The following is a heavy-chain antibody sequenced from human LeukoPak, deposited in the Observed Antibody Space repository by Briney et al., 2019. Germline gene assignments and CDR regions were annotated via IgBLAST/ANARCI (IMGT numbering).Heavy chain of an antibody. J-gene: IGHJ6*03. Sequence: SQTLSLTCTVSGGSISSGGYYWSWIRQHPGKGLEWIGYIYYSGSTYYNPSLKSRVTISVDTSKNQFSLKLSSVTAADTAAYYCARSEDVFGVETSYMDVWGKGTTVTVSS. V-gene: IGHV4-31*03. CDR2: IYYSGST. CDR3: ARSEDVFGVETSYMDV. D-gene: IGHD3-3*01. CDR1: GGSISSGGYY.